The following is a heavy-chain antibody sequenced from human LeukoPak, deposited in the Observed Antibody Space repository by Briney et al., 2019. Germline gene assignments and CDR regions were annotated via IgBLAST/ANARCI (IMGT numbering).Heavy chain of an antibody. Sequence: GGSLRLSCAASGFTVSSNYMSWVRQAPGKGLEWVSAISGSGGSTYYADSVKGRFTISRDNSKNTLYLQMNSLRAEDTAVYYCAKNDYGDYVSKFDPWGQGTLVTVSS. J-gene: IGHJ5*02. V-gene: IGHV3-23*01. CDR2: ISGSGGST. D-gene: IGHD4-17*01. CDR1: GFTVSSNY. CDR3: AKNDYGDYVSKFDP.